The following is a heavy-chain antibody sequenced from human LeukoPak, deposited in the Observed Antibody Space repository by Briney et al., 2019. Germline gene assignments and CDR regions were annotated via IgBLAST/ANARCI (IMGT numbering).Heavy chain of an antibody. V-gene: IGHV3-23*01. J-gene: IGHJ6*03. CDR2: ISGSGGST. D-gene: IGHD6-6*01. Sequence: GGSLRLSCAASGFTFSSYAMSWVRQAPGKGLEWVSAISGSGGSTYYADSVKGRFTISRDNSKNTLCLQMNSLRAEDTAVYYCANRARTNYYYYMDVWGKGTTVTVSS. CDR1: GFTFSSYA. CDR3: ANRARTNYYYYMDV.